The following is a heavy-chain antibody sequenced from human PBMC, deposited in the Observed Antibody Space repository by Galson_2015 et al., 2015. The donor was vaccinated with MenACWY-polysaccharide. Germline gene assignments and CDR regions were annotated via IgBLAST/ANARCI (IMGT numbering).Heavy chain of an antibody. J-gene: IGHJ5*02. CDR2: IGGRGGSGAGT. Sequence: SLRLSCAASGFTFNTHAMSWVRQAPGKGLEWVSGIGGRGGSGAGTYYADSVKGRFTISRDNSKNMLYLQMNSLRADDAAVYHCATGSSWHTWFDPWGQGTLVTVSS. CDR3: ATGSSWHTWFDP. CDR1: GFTFNTHA. D-gene: IGHD6-13*01. V-gene: IGHV3-23*01.